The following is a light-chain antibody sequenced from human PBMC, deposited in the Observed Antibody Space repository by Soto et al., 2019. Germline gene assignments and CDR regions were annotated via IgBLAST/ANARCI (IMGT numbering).Light chain of an antibody. V-gene: IGKV3-15*01. CDR3: QQYNNWPPYT. Sequence: EIVMTQSPATLSVSPGERATLSCRASQSINSNLAWYQQKSGPAPSLLIYGASTRATGIPARFSGSGSGTDFTLTISSLQPEDFAVYYCQQYNNWPPYTFGQGTKLEIK. CDR1: QSINSN. J-gene: IGKJ2*01. CDR2: GAS.